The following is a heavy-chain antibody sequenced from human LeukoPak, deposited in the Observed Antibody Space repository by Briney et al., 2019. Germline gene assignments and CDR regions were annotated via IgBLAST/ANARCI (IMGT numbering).Heavy chain of an antibody. Sequence: PGGSLRLSCAASGFIFSSYWMSWVRQAPGKGLEWVANIKQDGSEKYYVDSVKGRFTISRDNAKNSLYLQMNSLRAEDTAVYYCAKDPTHYRVWDYYETIGLSYWGQGTLVTVSS. J-gene: IGHJ4*02. CDR1: GFIFSSYW. D-gene: IGHD3-22*01. CDR3: AKDPTHYRVWDYYETIGLSY. V-gene: IGHV3-7*01. CDR2: IKQDGSEK.